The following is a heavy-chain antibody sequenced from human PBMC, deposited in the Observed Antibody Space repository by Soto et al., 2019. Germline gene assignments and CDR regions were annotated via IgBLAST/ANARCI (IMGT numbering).Heavy chain of an antibody. CDR1: GFTFSSYW. D-gene: IGHD6-13*01. J-gene: IGHJ4*02. Sequence: PGGSLRLSCAASGFTFSSYWMSWVRQAPGKGLEWVANIKQDGSEKYYVDSVKGRFTISRDNAKNSLYLQMNSLRAGDTAVYYCAGRGEHSASWSQIDDWGQGALVTVSS. CDR2: IKQDGSEK. V-gene: IGHV3-7*01. CDR3: AGRGEHSASWSQIDD.